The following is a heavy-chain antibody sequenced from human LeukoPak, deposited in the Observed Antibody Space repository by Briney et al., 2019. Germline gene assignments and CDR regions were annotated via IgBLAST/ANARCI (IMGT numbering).Heavy chain of an antibody. CDR2: IYYSGST. V-gene: IGHV4-61*01. CDR1: GGSVSSGSYY. D-gene: IGHD1-26*01. J-gene: IGHJ4*02. Sequence: PSETLSLTCTVSGGSVSSGSYYWSWIRQPPGKGLEWIGYIYYSGSTNYNPSLKSRVTISVDTSKNQFSLKLSSVTAADTAVYYCARGREWELLPTFDYWGQGTLVTVSS. CDR3: ARGREWELLPTFDY.